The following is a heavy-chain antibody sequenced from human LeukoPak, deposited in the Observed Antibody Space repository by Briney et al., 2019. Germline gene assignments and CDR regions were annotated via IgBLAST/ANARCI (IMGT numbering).Heavy chain of an antibody. D-gene: IGHD4-17*01. CDR2: ISSSGSTI. CDR1: GFTFSSYW. CDR3: ARIQKGDYSSFDY. V-gene: IGHV3-48*04. Sequence: GGSLRLSCAASGFTFSSYWMSWVRQAPGKGLEWVSYISSSGSTIYYADSVKGRFTISRDNAKNSLYLQMNSLRAEDTAVYYCARIQKGDYSSFDYWGQGTLVTVSS. J-gene: IGHJ4*02.